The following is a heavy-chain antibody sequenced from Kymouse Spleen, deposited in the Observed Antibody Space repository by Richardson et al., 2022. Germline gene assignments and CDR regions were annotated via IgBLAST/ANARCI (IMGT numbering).Heavy chain of an antibody. Sequence: QVQLQESGPGLVKPSETLSLTCTVSGGSISSYYWSWIRQPPGKGLEWIGYIYYSGSTNYNPSLKSRVTISVDTSKNQFSLKLSSVTAADTAVYYCARGGKVPSLYYFDYWGQGTLVTVSS. V-gene: IGHV4-59*01. CDR3: ARGGKVPSLYYFDY. CDR2: IYYSGST. D-gene: IGHD3-16*02. CDR1: GGSISSYY. J-gene: IGHJ4*02.